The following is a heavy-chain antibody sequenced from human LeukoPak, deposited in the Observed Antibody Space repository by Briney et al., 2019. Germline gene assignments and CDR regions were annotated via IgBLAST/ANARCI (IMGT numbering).Heavy chain of an antibody. J-gene: IGHJ6*03. CDR2: MTGSGGSS. V-gene: IGHV3-23*01. CDR3: AKMKGQRLYDYCMDV. CDR1: GLAFRNFA. Sequence: GGSLRLSCAASGLAFRNFAMSWVRQAPGKGLEWVSGMTGSGGSSYYADSVKGRFTISRDNSKNALYLQMNSLRDDDTALYYCAKMKGQRLYDYCMDVWGKGTTVTVSS.